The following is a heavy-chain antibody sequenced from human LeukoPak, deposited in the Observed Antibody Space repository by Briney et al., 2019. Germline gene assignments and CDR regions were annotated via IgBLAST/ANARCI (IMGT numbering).Heavy chain of an antibody. D-gene: IGHD6-13*01. J-gene: IGHJ4*02. CDR2: ISSSGTYI. CDR3: ARDPSITAAGA. V-gene: IGHV3-21*01. Sequence: GGSLRLSCAASGFTFSSYTMNWVRQTPGKGLEWVSSISSSGTYIYYADSLKDRFTISRHNAKNSLYLLMNNLRVDDTAVYYCARDPSITAAGAWGQGTLVTVSS. CDR1: GFTFSSYT.